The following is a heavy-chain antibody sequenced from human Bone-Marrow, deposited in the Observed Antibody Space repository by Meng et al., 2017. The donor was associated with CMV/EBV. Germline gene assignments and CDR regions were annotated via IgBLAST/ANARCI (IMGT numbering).Heavy chain of an antibody. CDR1: GYTFTSYD. J-gene: IGHJ4*02. CDR3: ARVPAYYYGSGIQTLFDY. V-gene: IGHV1-8*01. CDR2: MNPNSGNT. D-gene: IGHD3-10*01. Sequence: ASVKVSCKASGYTFTSYDINWVRQATGQGLEWMGWMNPNSGNTGYAQKFQGRVTMTRNTSISTAYMELSSLRSEDTAVYYCARVPAYYYGSGIQTLFDYWGQGTLVTFSS.